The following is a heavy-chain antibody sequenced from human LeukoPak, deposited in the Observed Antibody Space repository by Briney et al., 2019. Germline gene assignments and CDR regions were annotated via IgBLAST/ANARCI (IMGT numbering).Heavy chain of an antibody. J-gene: IGHJ4*02. CDR2: IYHSGSI. CDR1: GYSIGSNNW. V-gene: IGHV4-28*05. D-gene: IGHD3-22*01. Sequence: PSETLPLTCAVSGYSIGSNNWWGWIRQSPGKGLEWIGYIYHSGSIYNNPSLKSRLTMSVDTSKNQFSLKLSSVTAVDSAVYYCARLNYYDISGYYFREYWGQGALVTVSS. CDR3: ARLNYYDISGYYFREY.